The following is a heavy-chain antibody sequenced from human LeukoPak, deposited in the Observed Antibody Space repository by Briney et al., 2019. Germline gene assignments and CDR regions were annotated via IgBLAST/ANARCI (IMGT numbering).Heavy chain of an antibody. V-gene: IGHV3-66*01. Sequence: GGSLRLSCAASGFTVSSNYMSWVRQAPGKGLEWVSVIYSGGSTYYADSVKGRFTISRDNSKNTLYLQMNSLRAEDTAVYYCASARRYCTNGVCYMDYYYYGMDVWGQGTTVTVSS. CDR1: GFTVSSNY. CDR3: ASARRYCTNGVCYMDYYYYGMDV. CDR2: IYSGGST. J-gene: IGHJ6*02. D-gene: IGHD2-8*01.